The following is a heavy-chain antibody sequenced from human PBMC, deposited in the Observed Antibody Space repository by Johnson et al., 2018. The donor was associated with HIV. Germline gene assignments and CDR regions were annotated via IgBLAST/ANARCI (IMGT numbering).Heavy chain of an antibody. CDR1: GFTFSSYA. J-gene: IGHJ3*02. CDR3: ARGGVGAGDAFDI. V-gene: IGHV3-30*04. D-gene: IGHD1-26*01. CDR2: ISYDGRNK. Sequence: QVQLVESGGGVVQPGRSLRLSCAASGFTFSSYAMHWVRQAPGKGLEWVAVISYDGRNKYYVDSVKGRFTMSRDNAKNSLYLQMNSLRAEDTAVYYCARGGVGAGDAFDIWGQGTMVTVSS.